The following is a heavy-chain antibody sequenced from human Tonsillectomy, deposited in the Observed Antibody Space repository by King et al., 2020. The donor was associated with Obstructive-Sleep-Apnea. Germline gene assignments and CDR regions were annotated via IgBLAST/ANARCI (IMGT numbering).Heavy chain of an antibody. D-gene: IGHD3-3*01. Sequence: QLVQSGAEVKNPGASVKVSCKASGYTFTSYYMHWVRQAPGQGLEWMGIINPSGGSTSYAQKFQGRVTMTRDTSTSTVYMELSSLRSEDTAVYYCARDITQDYDFWSGFDYWGQGTLVTVSS. CDR1: GYTFTSYY. V-gene: IGHV1-46*01. CDR2: INPSGGST. J-gene: IGHJ4*02. CDR3: ARDITQDYDFWSGFDY.